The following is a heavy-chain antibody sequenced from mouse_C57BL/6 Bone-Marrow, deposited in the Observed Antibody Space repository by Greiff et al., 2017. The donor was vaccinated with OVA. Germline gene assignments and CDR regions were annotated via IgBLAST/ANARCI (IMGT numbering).Heavy chain of an antibody. Sequence: EVQLQESGPELVKPGASVKIPCKASGYTFTDYNMDWVKQSHGKSLEWIGDINPNNGGTIYNQKFKGKATLTVDKSSSTAYMELRSLTSEDTAVYYCARWDTTVVAPDNWGQGTTLTVSS. D-gene: IGHD1-1*01. CDR3: ARWDTTVVAPDN. V-gene: IGHV1-18*01. J-gene: IGHJ2*01. CDR1: GYTFTDYN. CDR2: INPNNGGT.